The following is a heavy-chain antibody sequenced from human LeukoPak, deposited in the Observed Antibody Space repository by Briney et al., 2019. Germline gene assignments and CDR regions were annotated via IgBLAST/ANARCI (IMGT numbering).Heavy chain of an antibody. CDR2: IIPIFSTT. D-gene: IGHD2-2*01. CDR3: ARVSAYCTSTSCPLANFFDY. CDR1: GGTFSNYA. Sequence: GASVTVSCKASGGTFSNYAFSWVRQAPGHGLEWMGAIIPIFSTTNYAQKFQGRVTITADESTGTAYMELSSLRSEDTAVYYCARVSAYCTSTSCPLANFFDYWGQGTLVTVSS. V-gene: IGHV1-69*13. J-gene: IGHJ4*02.